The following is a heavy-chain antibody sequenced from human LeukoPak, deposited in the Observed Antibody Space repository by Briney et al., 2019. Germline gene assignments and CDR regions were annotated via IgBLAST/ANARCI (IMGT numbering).Heavy chain of an antibody. CDR3: ARSRTLPYYYDSSGYAN. V-gene: IGHV4-34*01. CDR1: GGSFSGYY. J-gene: IGHJ4*02. CDR2: INHSGST. Sequence: SETLSLTCAVYGGSFSGYYWSWIRQPPGKGLEWIGEINHSGSTNYNPSLKSRVTISVDTSKNQFSLKLSSVTAADTAVYYCARSRTLPYYYDSSGYANWGQGTLVTVSS. D-gene: IGHD3-22*01.